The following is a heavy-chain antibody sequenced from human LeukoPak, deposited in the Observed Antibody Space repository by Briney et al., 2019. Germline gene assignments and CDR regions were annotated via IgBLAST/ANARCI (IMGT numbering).Heavy chain of an antibody. CDR1: GFTISNYW. J-gene: IGHJ5*02. D-gene: IGHD5-12*01. V-gene: IGHV3-74*03. CDR3: APQQTYSPYNWFDP. Sequence: GGSLRLSCVGSGFTISNYWMHWVRQAPGTGLVWVSRIHPDGSITTYADSVKGRFTISRDNAKNTLYLQMNSLRAEGTAVYYCAPQQTYSPYNWFDPWGQGTLVTVSS. CDR2: IHPDGSIT.